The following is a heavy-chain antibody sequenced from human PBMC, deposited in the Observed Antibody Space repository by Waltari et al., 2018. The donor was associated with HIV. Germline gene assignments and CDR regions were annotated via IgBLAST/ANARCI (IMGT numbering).Heavy chain of an antibody. V-gene: IGHV4-38-2*01. CDR1: GYSISSGYY. CDR2: IYHSGST. D-gene: IGHD3-22*01. J-gene: IGHJ4*02. CDR3: ARGSITMIVVVIAFDY. Sequence: QVQLQESGPGLVKPSETLSLTCAVSGYSISSGYYWGWFRQPPGKGLEWIGSIYHSGSTYYNPSLKSRVTISVDTSKNQFSLKLSSVTAADTAVYYCARGSITMIVVVIAFDYWGQGTLVTVSS.